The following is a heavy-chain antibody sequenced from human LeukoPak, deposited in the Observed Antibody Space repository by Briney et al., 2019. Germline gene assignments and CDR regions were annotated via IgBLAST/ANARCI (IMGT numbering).Heavy chain of an antibody. CDR2: IRSIAYGATT. J-gene: IGHJ4*02. Sequence: PGGSLRLSCAVSGLTFSNYWMHWVRQAPEKGLEWVAFIRSIAYGATTEYAASVKDRFTISRDDSKRIAYLQMNSLKTDDTAVYYCTRGVYQLLYFDYWGQGALVTVSS. CDR3: TRGVYQLLYFDY. CDR1: GLTFSNYW. D-gene: IGHD6-13*01. V-gene: IGHV3-49*04.